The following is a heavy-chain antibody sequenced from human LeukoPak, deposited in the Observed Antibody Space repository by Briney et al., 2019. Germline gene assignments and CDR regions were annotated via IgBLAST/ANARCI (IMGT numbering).Heavy chain of an antibody. CDR2: INHSGST. Sequence: SETLSLTCAVYGGSFSGYYWSWIRQPPGKGLEWIGEINHSGSTNYNPSLKSRVTISVDTSKNQFSLKLSSVTAADTAVYYCARVAGDYYGDINWLDPWGQGTLVTVSS. D-gene: IGHD4-17*01. CDR1: GGSFSGYY. CDR3: ARVAGDYYGDINWLDP. V-gene: IGHV4-34*01. J-gene: IGHJ5*02.